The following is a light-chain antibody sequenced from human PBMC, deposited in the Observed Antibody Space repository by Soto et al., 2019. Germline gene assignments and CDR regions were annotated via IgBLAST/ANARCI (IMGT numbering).Light chain of an antibody. CDR1: SSDVGDYNY. CDR2: DVS. Sequence: QSALTQPASVSGSPGQSTTISCTGTSSDVGDYNYVSWYQQHPGKAPKVMIYDVSNRPSGVSNRFSGSKSGNTASLTISGLQAEDEADYYCSSYTSSSTLVFGTGTKVTVL. V-gene: IGLV2-14*01. J-gene: IGLJ1*01. CDR3: SSYTSSSTLV.